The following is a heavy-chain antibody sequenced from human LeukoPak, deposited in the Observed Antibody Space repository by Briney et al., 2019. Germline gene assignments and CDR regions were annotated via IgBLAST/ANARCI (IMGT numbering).Heavy chain of an antibody. D-gene: IGHD5-18*01. V-gene: IGHV3-30*18. Sequence: GRSLRLSCAASGFTFSSYGMHWVRQALGKGLEWVAVISYDGSNKYYADSVKGRFTISRDNSKNTLYLQMNSLRAEDTAVYYCAKDTSAMAYYYYGMDVWGQGTTVTVSS. CDR2: ISYDGSNK. CDR1: GFTFSSYG. J-gene: IGHJ6*02. CDR3: AKDTSAMAYYYYGMDV.